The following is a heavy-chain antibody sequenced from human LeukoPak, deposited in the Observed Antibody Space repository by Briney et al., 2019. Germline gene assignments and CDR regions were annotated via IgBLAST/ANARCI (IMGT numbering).Heavy chain of an antibody. CDR1: GFTFSSYA. CDR2: ISGSGGST. CDR3: AKDLELWGDFWSGYHDAFDI. V-gene: IGHV3-23*01. Sequence: GGSLRLSCAASGFTFSSYAMSWVRQAPGKGLEWVSAISGSGGSTYYADSVKGRFTISRDNSKNTLYLQMNSLRAEDTAVYYCAKDLELWGDFWSGYHDAFDIWGQGTMVTVSS. J-gene: IGHJ3*02. D-gene: IGHD3-3*01.